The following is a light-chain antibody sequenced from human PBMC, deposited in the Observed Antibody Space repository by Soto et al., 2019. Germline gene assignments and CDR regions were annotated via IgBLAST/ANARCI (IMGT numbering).Light chain of an antibody. CDR1: SGHSSYA. Sequence: QPVLTQSPSASASLGASVKLTCTLSSGHSSYAIAWHQQQPEKGPRYLMKLNGDGSHTKGDGIPDRFSGSSSGAERYLTISSLQSEDEADYYCQTWDTGTWVFGGGTKVTVL. CDR3: QTWDTGTWV. J-gene: IGLJ3*02. CDR2: LNGDGSH. V-gene: IGLV4-69*01.